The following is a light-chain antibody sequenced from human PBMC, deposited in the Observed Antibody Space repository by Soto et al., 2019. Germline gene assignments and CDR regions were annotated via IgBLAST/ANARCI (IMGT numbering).Light chain of an antibody. J-gene: IGKJ2*02. V-gene: IGKV3-15*01. CDR1: QSVGNN. CDR3: HHYNSRPCT. Sequence: ETVMTQSPAPLSMSPGERAILSCRASQSVGNNLAWYQQKPGQAPRLLIHGASTRATGIPARFSGSGSATEFTLTISSLQSEDVAVYYCHHYNSRPCTFGQGTKVDIK. CDR2: GAS.